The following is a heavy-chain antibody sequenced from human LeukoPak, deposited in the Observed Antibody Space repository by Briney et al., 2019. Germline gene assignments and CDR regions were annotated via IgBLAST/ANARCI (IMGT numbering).Heavy chain of an antibody. CDR2: ISYIGTT. V-gene: IGHV4-39*07. D-gene: IGHD2/OR15-2a*01. Sequence: SETLSLTCTVSGDSISSRTSDFWGWIRQSPGKGLEWIGEISYIGTTYYNPSLESRVSISVDTSKNQFSLKLSSVTAADTAVYYCARRIEAFDIWGQGTMVTVSS. CDR3: ARRIEAFDI. J-gene: IGHJ3*02. CDR1: GDSISSRTSDF.